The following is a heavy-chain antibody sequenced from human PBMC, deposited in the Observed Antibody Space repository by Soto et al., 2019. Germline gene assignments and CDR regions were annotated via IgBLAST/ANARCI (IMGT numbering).Heavy chain of an antibody. CDR1: GFTFSSYG. CDR2: ISYDGNVA. V-gene: IGHV3-30*18. J-gene: IGHJ4*02. Sequence: QVQLVESGGGVVQPGRSLRLSCAASGFTFSSYGMHWVRQAPGKGLEWVTVISYDGNVAYYADSVKGRFTISRDNPKKTLYLQMNSLSTEDMAMYYCAKEGPLTISYFDYWCQGTLVTVSS. CDR3: AKEGPLTISYFDY.